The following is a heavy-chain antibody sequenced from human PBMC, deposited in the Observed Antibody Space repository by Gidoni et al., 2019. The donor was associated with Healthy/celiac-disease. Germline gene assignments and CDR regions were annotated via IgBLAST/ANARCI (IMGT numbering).Heavy chain of an antibody. J-gene: IGHJ4*02. CDR3: ARHGIAVAGWEDY. Sequence: QLQLQESGPGLVKPSETLSLTCTVSGGSISSSSYYWGWIRQPPGKGLEWIGSIYYSGSTYYNPSLKSRVTISVDTSKNQFSLKLSSVTAADTAVYYCARHGIAVAGWEDYWGQGTLVTVSS. CDR1: GGSISSSSYY. CDR2: IYYSGST. D-gene: IGHD6-19*01. V-gene: IGHV4-39*01.